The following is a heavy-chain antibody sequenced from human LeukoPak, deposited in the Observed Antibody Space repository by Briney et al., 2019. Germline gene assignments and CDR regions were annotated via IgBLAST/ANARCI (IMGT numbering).Heavy chain of an antibody. V-gene: IGHV4-59*01. CDR2: IYYSGNT. CDR1: GASINKYH. J-gene: IGHJ6*02. Sequence: SETLSLTCTVSGASINKYHWSWIRQPPGKALEWIGHIYYSGNTNYNPSLKSRVTLSLDRSEKQVSLKLSSVTAADTAVYYCAGDRHCKSSSCYSYDFYGLDVWGPGTTVTVSS. D-gene: IGHD2-2*01. CDR3: AGDRHCKSSSCYSYDFYGLDV.